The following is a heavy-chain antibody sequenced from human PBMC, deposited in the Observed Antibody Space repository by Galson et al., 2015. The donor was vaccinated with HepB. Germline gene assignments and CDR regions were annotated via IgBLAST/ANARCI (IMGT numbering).Heavy chain of an antibody. Sequence: SLRLSCAAYGFTFDNYAMNWVRQAPGKGLEWVSGISWNSVDIGYADSVKGQFIISRDSAKNSLYLQMNSLKPEDTAVYYCAKGLRYYYDSSGLGEGFDYWAQGTVVAVST. CDR1: GFTFDNYA. CDR3: AKGLRYYYDSSGLGEGFDY. V-gene: IGHV3-9*01. CDR2: ISWNSVDI. J-gene: IGHJ4*02. D-gene: IGHD3-22*01.